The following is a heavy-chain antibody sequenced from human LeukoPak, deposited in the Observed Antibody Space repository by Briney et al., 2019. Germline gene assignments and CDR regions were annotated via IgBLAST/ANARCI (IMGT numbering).Heavy chain of an antibody. Sequence: PSETLSLTCTVSGGSISSSGYYWGWIRQPPGKGLEWIGSIYYSGNTYYIPSLNSRLTISQDTSNNQFSLTLSSVTAADTAIYYCARDKGHFDVDYWEQGILVTVSS. CDR2: IYYSGNT. CDR1: GGSISSSGYY. V-gene: IGHV4-39*07. D-gene: IGHD3-9*01. J-gene: IGHJ4*02. CDR3: ARDKGHFDVDY.